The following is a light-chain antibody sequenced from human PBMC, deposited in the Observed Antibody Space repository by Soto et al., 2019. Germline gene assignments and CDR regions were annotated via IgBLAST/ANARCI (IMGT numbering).Light chain of an antibody. Sequence: QSVLTQPPSVSAAPGQNVTISCSGSSSNIGNSFVSWYKQLPGTAPQLLIYENDRRTSPTPRRFSGSKSGTSATLGIIGLQAGDDADYYFGTWDSSLSAWVFGGGTKLTVL. CDR1: SSNIGNSF. CDR3: GTWDSSLSAWV. V-gene: IGLV1-51*01. J-gene: IGLJ3*02. CDR2: END.